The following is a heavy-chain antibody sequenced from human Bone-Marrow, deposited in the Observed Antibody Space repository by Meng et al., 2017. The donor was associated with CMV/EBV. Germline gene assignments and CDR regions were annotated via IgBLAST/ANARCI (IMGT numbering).Heavy chain of an antibody. CDR1: GGSFSGYY. CDR3: ARARPVALVPAARARYDY. V-gene: IGHV4-34*01. J-gene: IGHJ4*02. D-gene: IGHD2-2*01. Sequence: SETLSLTCAVYGGSFSGYYWSWIRQPPGKGLEWIGEINHSGSTNYNPSLKSRVTISVDTSKNQFSLKLSSVTAADTAVYYCARARPVALVPAARARYDYWGQGTLVTVYS. CDR2: INHSGST.